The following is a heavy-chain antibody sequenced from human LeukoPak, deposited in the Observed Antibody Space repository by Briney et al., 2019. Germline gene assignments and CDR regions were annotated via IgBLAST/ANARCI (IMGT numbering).Heavy chain of an antibody. CDR2: IESDASNT. CDR1: GFAFGSHW. J-gene: IGHJ4*02. Sequence: PGESLRLSCAASGFAFGSHWMHWVRQAPGKGLVWVARIESDASNTRYADSVKGRCTISRDNANKTLYLQMNSLRAEDTAVYYCTRDGSGSRIPFDYWGQGTLVTVSS. V-gene: IGHV3-74*01. CDR3: TRDGSGSRIPFDY. D-gene: IGHD1-26*01.